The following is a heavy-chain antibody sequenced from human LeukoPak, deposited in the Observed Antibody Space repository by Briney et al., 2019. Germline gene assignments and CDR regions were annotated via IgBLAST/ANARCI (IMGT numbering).Heavy chain of an antibody. CDR3: AREWSAFDS. Sequence: SETLSLTCTVSGDSISSYYWSWIRQPPGKGLEWIGYIYYTGSTSYNPSLKSRVTISVDTSKSQLSLKLRSVTAADTAVYHCAREWSAFDSWGQGTLVTVSS. D-gene: IGHD2-15*01. V-gene: IGHV4-59*01. CDR1: GDSISSYY. J-gene: IGHJ4*02. CDR2: IYYTGST.